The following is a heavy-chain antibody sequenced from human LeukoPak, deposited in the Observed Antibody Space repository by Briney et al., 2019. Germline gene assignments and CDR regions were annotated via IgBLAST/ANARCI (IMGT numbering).Heavy chain of an antibody. D-gene: IGHD1-1*01. V-gene: IGHV3-74*01. Sequence: GGSLRLSCAASGFTFRSYLMHWVRQAPGKGLVWISRIYSDGSSTTYADSVKGRFTISRDNSKNTLYLQMNSLRAEDTAVYYCAKDRRYNWNDGDDYWGQGTLVTVSS. CDR1: GFTFRSYL. J-gene: IGHJ4*02. CDR2: IYSDGSST. CDR3: AKDRRYNWNDGDDY.